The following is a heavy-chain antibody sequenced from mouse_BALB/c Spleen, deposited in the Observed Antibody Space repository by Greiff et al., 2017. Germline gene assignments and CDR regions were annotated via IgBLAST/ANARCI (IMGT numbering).Heavy chain of an antibody. CDR3: ARFDWVAMDY. Sequence: EVKLQESGPGLVKPSQSLSLTCTVTGYSITSDYAWNWIRQFPGNKLEWMGYISYSGSTSYNPSLKSRISITRDTSKNQFFLQLNSVTTEDTATYYCARFDWVAMDYWGQGTSVTVSS. CDR1: GYSITSDYA. CDR2: ISYSGST. V-gene: IGHV3-2*02. J-gene: IGHJ4*01. D-gene: IGHD4-1*01.